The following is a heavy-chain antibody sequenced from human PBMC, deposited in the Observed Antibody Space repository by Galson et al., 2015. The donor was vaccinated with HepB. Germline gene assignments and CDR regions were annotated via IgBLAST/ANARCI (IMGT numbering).Heavy chain of an antibody. CDR1: GGSFSGYY. CDR3: ARGRVIRYFDWPGNNYFDY. D-gene: IGHD3-9*01. Sequence: LSLTCAVYGGSFSGYYWSWIRQPPGKGLEWIGEINHSGSTNYNPSLKSRVTISVDTSKNQFSLKLSSVTAADTAVYYCARGRVIRYFDWPGNNYFDYWGQGTLVTVSS. V-gene: IGHV4-34*01. CDR2: INHSGST. J-gene: IGHJ4*02.